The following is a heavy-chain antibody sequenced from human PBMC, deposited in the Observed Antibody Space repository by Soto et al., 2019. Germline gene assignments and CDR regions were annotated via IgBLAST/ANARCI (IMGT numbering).Heavy chain of an antibody. CDR2: IKSRIDGGTA. D-gene: IGHD2-15*01. CDR1: GFTFSSAW. V-gene: IGHV3-15*07. J-gene: IGHJ4*02. CDR3: AKRMGPQDS. Sequence: PGGSLRLSCAVPGFTFSSAWMNWVRQAPGKGLEWVGRIKSRIDGGTADYAAPVKGRFTISRDDSKTTLYLQMSDLRPDDTAIYYCAKRMGPQDSWGQGTPVTVSS.